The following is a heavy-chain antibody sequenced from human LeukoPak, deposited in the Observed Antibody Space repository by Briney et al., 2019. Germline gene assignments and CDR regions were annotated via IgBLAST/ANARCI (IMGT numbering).Heavy chain of an antibody. J-gene: IGHJ6*02. CDR2: IYYSGST. V-gene: IGHV4-59*08. Sequence: PSETLSLTCTVSGDSMSSYYWSWIRQPPGKGLEWIGHIYYSGSTDYNPSLKSRLAISVDTSKNQFSLQLSSVTAADTAVYFCARQNSGARLNVWGQGTTVTVSS. D-gene: IGHD6-25*01. CDR3: ARQNSGARLNV. CDR1: GDSMSSYY.